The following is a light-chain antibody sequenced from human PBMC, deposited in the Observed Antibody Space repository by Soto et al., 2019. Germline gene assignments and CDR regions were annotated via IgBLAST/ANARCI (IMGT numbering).Light chain of an antibody. CDR3: QSGIT. V-gene: IGKV1-39*01. CDR2: AAS. Sequence: DIQMTQSPSSLSASVGDRVTITCRASQSISSYLNWYQQKPGKAPKLLIYAASSLQSEVPSRFSGSGSGTDFTLTISSLQPEDFATYYCQSGITFGPGTKVDIK. CDR1: QSISSY. J-gene: IGKJ3*01.